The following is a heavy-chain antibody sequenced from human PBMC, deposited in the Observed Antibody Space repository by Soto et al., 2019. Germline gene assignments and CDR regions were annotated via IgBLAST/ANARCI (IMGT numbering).Heavy chain of an antibody. CDR2: ISAYNGNT. V-gene: IGHV1-18*01. D-gene: IGHD3-3*01. J-gene: IGHJ5*02. CDR1: GYTFTSYG. CDR3: ARDLPDYDFWSAQQYGENWFDP. Sequence: GASVKVSCKASGYTFTSYGISWVRQAPGQGLEWMGWISAYNGNTNYAQKLQGRVTMTTDTSTSTAYMELRSLRSDDTAVYYCARDLPDYDFWSAQQYGENWFDPWGQGTLVTVSS.